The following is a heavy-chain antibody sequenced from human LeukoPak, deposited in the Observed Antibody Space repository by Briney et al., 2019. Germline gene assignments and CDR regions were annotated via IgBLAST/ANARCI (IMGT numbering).Heavy chain of an antibody. J-gene: IGHJ6*03. V-gene: IGHV3-30*02. D-gene: IGHD3-10*01. CDR2: IRYDGSDK. CDR1: GFTFSTYG. Sequence: GGSLRLSCAASGFTFSTYGMHWVRQAPGKGLEWVAFIRYDGSDKYYADSVKGRFTISRDNSKNTLSLQMNSLRPEDTAVYYCTRAGGLVRGVHYYYYVDVWGKGTTVTISS. CDR3: TRAGGLVRGVHYYYYVDV.